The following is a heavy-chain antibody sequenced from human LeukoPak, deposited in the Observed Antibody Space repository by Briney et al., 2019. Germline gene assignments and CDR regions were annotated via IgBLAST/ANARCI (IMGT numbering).Heavy chain of an antibody. CDR2: IYPADSDI. D-gene: IGHD4-11*01. CDR1: GYSINNYW. CDR3: ARTSGLQPYYYGMDV. V-gene: IGHV5-51*01. J-gene: IGHJ6*02. Sequence: AESLKISCKGSGYSINNYWIGWVRQMPGKGLEWMGIIYPADSDIRYSPSFQGQVTISADKSISTAYLQWSSLKASDTAMYYCARTSGLQPYYYGMDVWGQGTTVTVSS.